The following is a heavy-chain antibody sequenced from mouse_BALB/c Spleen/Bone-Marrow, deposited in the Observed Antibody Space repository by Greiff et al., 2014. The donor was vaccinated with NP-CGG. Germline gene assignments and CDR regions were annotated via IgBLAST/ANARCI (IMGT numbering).Heavy chain of an antibody. V-gene: IGHV1-14*01. CDR3: ARGGYGNVYYAMDY. Sequence: EVQRVESGPELVKPGASVKMSCKASGYTLTSYVMHWVKQKPGQGLEWIGYINPYNDGTKYNEKFKGKATLTSDKSSSTAYMELSSLTSEDSAVYYCARGGYGNVYYAMDYWGQGTSVTVSS. CDR2: INPYNDGT. CDR1: GYTLTSYV. D-gene: IGHD2-10*02. J-gene: IGHJ4*01.